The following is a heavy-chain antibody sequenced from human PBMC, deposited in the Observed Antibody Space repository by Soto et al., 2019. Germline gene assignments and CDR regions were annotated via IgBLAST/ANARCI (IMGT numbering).Heavy chain of an antibody. CDR2: ISFDGGTK. J-gene: IGHJ3*02. CDR1: GFTFSNYA. D-gene: IGHD6-13*01. V-gene: IGHV3-30-3*01. Sequence: QEHLVESGGGVVQPGRSLRLSCAASGFTFSNYAIHWVRQAPGKGLEWVALISFDGGTKYYADPVKGRFTLSRDNSKNTVSVEMNSLRDDDSAVYYCARRAAADVLSVAFDMWGHGTMVIVSS. CDR3: ARRAAADVLSVAFDM.